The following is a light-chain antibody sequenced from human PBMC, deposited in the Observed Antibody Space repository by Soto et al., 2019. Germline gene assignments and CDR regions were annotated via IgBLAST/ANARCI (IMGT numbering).Light chain of an antibody. V-gene: IGLV2-23*02. Sequence: QSALTQPASVSGSPGQSITISCTGTSSDVGSYNLVSWYQQHPGKAPKLMIYEVSKRPSGVSNRFSGSKSGNTASLTISGLQAEDEADYYGCSYAGSRDVFGTGTKVTVL. CDR3: CSYAGSRDV. CDR2: EVS. J-gene: IGLJ1*01. CDR1: SSDVGSYNL.